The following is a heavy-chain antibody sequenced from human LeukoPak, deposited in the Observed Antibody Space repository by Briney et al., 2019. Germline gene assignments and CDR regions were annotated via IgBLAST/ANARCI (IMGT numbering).Heavy chain of an antibody. V-gene: IGHV3-74*01. CDR1: GFTFSSYW. CDR2: INSDGSST. CDR3: ARDKSYDSSGYYYLFTY. J-gene: IGHJ4*02. Sequence: GGSLRLSCAASGFTFSSYWMHWVRQAPGKGLVWVSRINSDGSSTSYADSVKGRFTISRDNAKNSLYLQMISLRDDDTAVYYCARDKSYDSSGYYYLFTYWGRGILVTVSS. D-gene: IGHD3-22*01.